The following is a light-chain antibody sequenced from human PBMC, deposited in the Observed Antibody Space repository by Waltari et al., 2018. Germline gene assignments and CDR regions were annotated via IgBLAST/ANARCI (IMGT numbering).Light chain of an antibody. Sequence: DIQMTQSPSSLPASVGDRVTITCRASQNVISYVNWYQQKPGKPPNLLIYAASNLQRGVPSRFSGSGSGTDFTLTISSLQPEDFAVYYCQQSYNTPRTFGQGTKVDTK. V-gene: IGKV1-39*01. CDR1: QNVISY. CDR2: AAS. J-gene: IGKJ1*01. CDR3: QQSYNTPRT.